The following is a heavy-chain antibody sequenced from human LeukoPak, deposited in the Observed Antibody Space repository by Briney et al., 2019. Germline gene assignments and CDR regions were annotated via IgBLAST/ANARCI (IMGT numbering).Heavy chain of an antibody. V-gene: IGHV1-69*13. CDR3: ARDSEYYDFWSGYSV. CDR2: IIPIFGTA. J-gene: IGHJ4*02. D-gene: IGHD3-3*01. Sequence: ASVKVSCKASGGTFSSYAISWVRQAPGQGLEWMGGIIPIFGTANYAQKFQGRVTITADESTSTAYMELSSLRSEDTAVYYCARDSEYYDFWSGYSVWGQGTLVTVSS. CDR1: GGTFSSYA.